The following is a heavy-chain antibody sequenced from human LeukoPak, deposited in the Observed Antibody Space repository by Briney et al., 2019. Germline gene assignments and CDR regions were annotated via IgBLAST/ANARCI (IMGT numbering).Heavy chain of an antibody. J-gene: IGHJ5*02. CDR2: INPSGGST. CDR3: ARDARITMVRGVIWENWFDP. CDR1: GYTFTSYY. Sequence: ASAKVSCKASGYTFTSYYMHWVRQAPGQGLEWMGIINPSGGSTSYAQKFQGRVTMTRDTSTSTVYMELSSLRSEDPAVYYCARDARITMVRGVIWENWFDPWGQGTLVTVSS. V-gene: IGHV1-46*01. D-gene: IGHD3-10*01.